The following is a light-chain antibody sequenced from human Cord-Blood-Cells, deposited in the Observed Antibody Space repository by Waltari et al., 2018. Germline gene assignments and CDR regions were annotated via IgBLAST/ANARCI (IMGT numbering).Light chain of an antibody. CDR2: EFS. V-gene: IGLV2-23*02. Sequence: QSALTQPAPVPGSPGQSIPIPCTGTSSDFGSYNLLPWYQHHPGKAPKLLIHEFSNRPSGVSIRFSGSKSGNTASLTISGLQAEDEADYYCCSYAGSSTWVFGGGTKLTVL. CDR1: SSDFGSYNL. CDR3: CSYAGSSTWV. J-gene: IGLJ3*02.